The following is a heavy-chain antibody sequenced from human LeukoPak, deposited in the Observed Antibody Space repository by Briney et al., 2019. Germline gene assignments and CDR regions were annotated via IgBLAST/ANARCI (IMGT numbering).Heavy chain of an antibody. V-gene: IGHV3-9*01. D-gene: IGHD6-13*01. CDR3: AREPTYSSSWHTTCDY. J-gene: IGHJ4*02. Sequence: SGGSLRLSCAASGFTFDDYAMHWVRQAPGKGLEWVSGISWNSGSMVYADSVKGRFTISRDNAKNSLYLQMNSLRAEDTAVYYCAREPTYSSSWHTTCDYWGQGTLVTVSS. CDR1: GFTFDDYA. CDR2: ISWNSGSM.